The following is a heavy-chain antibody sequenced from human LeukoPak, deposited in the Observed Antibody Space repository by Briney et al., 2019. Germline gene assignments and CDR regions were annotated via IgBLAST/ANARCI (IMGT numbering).Heavy chain of an antibody. J-gene: IGHJ1*01. V-gene: IGHV3-7*01. CDR1: GFTFSSYA. CDR3: ATYSSLNRREFQY. D-gene: IGHD3-22*01. Sequence: GGSLRLSCAASGFTFSSYAMTWVRQAPGKGLQWVANIKTDGSEKYYVDSVKGRFTISRDNAKNSLYLQMNSLRAEDTAVYYCATYSSLNRREFQYWGQGTLLTVSS. CDR2: IKTDGSEK.